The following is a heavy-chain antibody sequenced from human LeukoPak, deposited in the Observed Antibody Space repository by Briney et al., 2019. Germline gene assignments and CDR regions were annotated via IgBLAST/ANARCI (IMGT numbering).Heavy chain of an antibody. CDR3: ARASGTTYYYDSSGIFDY. Sequence: GGSLRLSCAASGFTVSSNYMSWVRQAPGKGLEWVSVIYSGGSTYYADSVKGRFTISRHNSKNTLYPQMNSLRAEDTAVYYCARASGTTYYYDSSGIFDYWGQGTLVTVSS. D-gene: IGHD3-22*01. CDR1: GFTVSSNY. V-gene: IGHV3-53*04. CDR2: IYSGGST. J-gene: IGHJ4*02.